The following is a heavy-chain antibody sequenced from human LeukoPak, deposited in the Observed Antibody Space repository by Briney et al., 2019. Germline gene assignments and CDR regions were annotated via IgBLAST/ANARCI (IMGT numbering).Heavy chain of an antibody. D-gene: IGHD4-23*01. CDR2: IYYTGSS. CDR1: GGSISSYS. Sequence: ASETLSLTCTVSGGSISSYSWSWIRQPPGKGLEWIGYIYYTGSSNYNPSLKSRVSISLDTSKNHFSLRLSSVTAADTAVYYCARLRSYGGNRGIDYWGQGTLVAVSS. J-gene: IGHJ4*02. V-gene: IGHV4-59*01. CDR3: ARLRSYGGNRGIDY.